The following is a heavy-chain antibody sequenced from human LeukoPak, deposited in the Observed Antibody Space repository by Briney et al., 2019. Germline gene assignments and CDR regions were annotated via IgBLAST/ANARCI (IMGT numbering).Heavy chain of an antibody. CDR3: VKDGGYCSSTSCYTVPAQH. Sequence: GGSLRLSCAASGFTFNSYAMSWVRQAPGKGLEWVSPISGSGGSTYYADSVKGRFTISRDNSKYTLYLQMNSLRAEDTAVYYCVKDGGYCSSTSCYTVPAQHWGQGTLVTVSS. V-gene: IGHV3-23*01. CDR1: GFTFNSYA. D-gene: IGHD2-2*02. J-gene: IGHJ1*01. CDR2: ISGSGGST.